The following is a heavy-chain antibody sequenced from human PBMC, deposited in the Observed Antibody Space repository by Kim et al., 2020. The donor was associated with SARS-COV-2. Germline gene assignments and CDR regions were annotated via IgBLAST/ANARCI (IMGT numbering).Heavy chain of an antibody. CDR3: AGGKPGIEVNPSNY. V-gene: IGHV3-30*04. CDR2: VSYDGSDK. D-gene: IGHD6-19*01. J-gene: IGHJ4*02. CDR1: GFTFRTYA. Sequence: GGSLRLSCAASGFTFRTYAMHWVRQAPGKGLEWVAVVSYDGSDKYYADSVKGRFTISRDNSKNTLYLQINTLRAEDTAVYYCAGGKPGIEVNPSNYWGQGTLVTVSS.